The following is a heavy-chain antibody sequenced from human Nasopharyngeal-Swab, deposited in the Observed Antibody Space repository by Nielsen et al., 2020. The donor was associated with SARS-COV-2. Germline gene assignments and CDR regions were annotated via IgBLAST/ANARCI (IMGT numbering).Heavy chain of an antibody. CDR3: AKEEVSTTGTRDYYYYYMDV. D-gene: IGHD1-1*01. J-gene: IGHJ6*03. Sequence: GESLKISCAASGFTFSSYAMHWVRQAPGKGLEWVAVISYDVSNKYYADSVKGRFTISRDNSKNTLYLQMNSLRAEDTAVYYCAKEEVSTTGTRDYYYYYMDVWGKGTTVTVSS. CDR2: ISYDVSNK. CDR1: GFTFSSYA. V-gene: IGHV3-30-3*01.